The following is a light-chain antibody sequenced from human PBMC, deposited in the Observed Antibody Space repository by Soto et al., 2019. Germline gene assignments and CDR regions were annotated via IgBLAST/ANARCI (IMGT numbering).Light chain of an antibody. J-gene: IGLJ2*01. CDR3: APWDGSLSGPV. V-gene: IGLV1-47*01. Sequence: QSVLRQPPSASGTPGQSVTISCSGSTSNIGSSSVYWYQQLPGTAPKVFIYENNRRPSGVPDRFSGSKSGTSASLAIRGRRSEDEADYYCAPWDGSLSGPVFGRGTKLTV. CDR1: TSNIGSSS. CDR2: ENN.